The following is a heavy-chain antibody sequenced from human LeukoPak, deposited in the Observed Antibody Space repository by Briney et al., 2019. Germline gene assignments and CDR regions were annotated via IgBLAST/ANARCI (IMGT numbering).Heavy chain of an antibody. J-gene: IGHJ4*02. Sequence: PGGSLRLSCAASGFSFSGSAMHWVRQASGKGLEWVGRIRSKPTSYATAYAASVKGRFTISRDDSKNTAYLQMNSLKTEDTAVYYCTRHRDCSGRSCYSNDYWGQGTLVTVSS. D-gene: IGHD2-15*01. V-gene: IGHV3-73*01. CDR1: GFSFSGSA. CDR3: TRHRDCSGRSCYSNDY. CDR2: IRSKPTSYAT.